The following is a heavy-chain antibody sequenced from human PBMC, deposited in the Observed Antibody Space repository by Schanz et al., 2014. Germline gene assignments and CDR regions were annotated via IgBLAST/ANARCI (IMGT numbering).Heavy chain of an antibody. CDR3: AIIGVMVAVAGTRADY. CDR2: ISSGSSYA. J-gene: IGHJ4*02. V-gene: IGHV3-21*05. Sequence: EVHLVESGGGLVKRGGSLRLSCAASGFTFSSYVMSWIRQAPGKGLEWVSDISSGSSYANYADSVKGRFTISRDNAKNSLFLQMNRLRAEDTALYYCAIIGVMVAVAGTRADYWGQGTLVTVSS. D-gene: IGHD6-19*01. CDR1: GFTFSSYV.